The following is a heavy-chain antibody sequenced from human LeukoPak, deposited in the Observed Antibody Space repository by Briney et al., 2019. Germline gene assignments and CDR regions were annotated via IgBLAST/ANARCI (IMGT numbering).Heavy chain of an antibody. Sequence: PSETLSLTCTVSGGSISSGGYYWSWIRQPPGTGLEWIGYIYHSGSTYYNPSLKSRVTISVDRSKNQFSLKLSSVTAADTAVYYCARSGVGDYDFWSGHIDYWGQGTLVTVSS. D-gene: IGHD3-3*01. CDR1: GGSISSGGYY. J-gene: IGHJ4*02. CDR3: ARSGVGDYDFWSGHIDY. CDR2: IYHSGST. V-gene: IGHV4-30-2*01.